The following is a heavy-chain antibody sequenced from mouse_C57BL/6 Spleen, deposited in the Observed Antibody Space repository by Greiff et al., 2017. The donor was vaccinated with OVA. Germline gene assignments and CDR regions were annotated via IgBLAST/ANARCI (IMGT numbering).Heavy chain of an antibody. V-gene: IGHV5-6*01. J-gene: IGHJ4*01. Sequence: EVKLQESGGDLVKPGGSLKLSCAASGFTFSSYGMSWVRQTPDKRLEWVATISSGGSYTYYPDSVKGRFTISRDNAKNTLYLQMSSLKSEDTAMYYCARQDYGGAMDYWGQGTSVTVSS. CDR3: ARQDYGGAMDY. D-gene: IGHD1-1*01. CDR2: ISSGGSYT. CDR1: GFTFSSYG.